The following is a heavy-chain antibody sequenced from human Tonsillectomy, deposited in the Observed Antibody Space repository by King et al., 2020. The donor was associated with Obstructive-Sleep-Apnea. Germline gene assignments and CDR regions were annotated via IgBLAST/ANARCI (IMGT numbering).Heavy chain of an antibody. Sequence: VQLQQWGAGLLKPSETLSLTCAVYGGSFSGYYWSWIRQPPGKGLEWIGEINHSGSTNYNPSLKSRVTISIDTSKNQFPLKLGSVTAADTAVYYCAREVRYCSSASCPTNQFDYWGQGTLVTVSS. D-gene: IGHD2-2*01. J-gene: IGHJ4*02. V-gene: IGHV4-34*01. CDR1: GGSFSGYY. CDR3: AREVRYCSSASCPTNQFDY. CDR2: INHSGST.